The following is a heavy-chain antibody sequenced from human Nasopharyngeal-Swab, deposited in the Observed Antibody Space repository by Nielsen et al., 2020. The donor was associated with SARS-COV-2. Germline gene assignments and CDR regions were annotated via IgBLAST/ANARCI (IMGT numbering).Heavy chain of an antibody. J-gene: IGHJ6*02. Sequence: GESLKISCAASGFTFSSYAMHWVRQAPGKGLEWVAVISYDGSNKYYADSVKGRFTISRDNSKNTLYLQMNSLRDEDTAVYYCARERGGTWRDYYYYYGMDVWGQGTTVTVSS. D-gene: IGHD3-16*01. CDR1: GFTFSSYA. CDR3: ARERGGTWRDYYYYYGMDV. CDR2: ISYDGSNK. V-gene: IGHV3-30*04.